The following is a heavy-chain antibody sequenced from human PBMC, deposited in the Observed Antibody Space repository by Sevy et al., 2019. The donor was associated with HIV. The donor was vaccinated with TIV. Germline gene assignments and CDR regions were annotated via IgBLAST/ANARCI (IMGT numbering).Heavy chain of an antibody. CDR2: ISYDGNNK. CDR3: ASHYYDSTGYYFPLDY. CDR1: GFTFSSYA. J-gene: IGHJ4*02. Sequence: GGSLRLSCTASGFTFSSYAMYWVRQAPGKGLEWVAVISYDGNNKDYADSVKGRFTISRDNSKNTLYLQMNSLRAEDTAVYYCASHYYDSTGYYFPLDYWGPGTLVTVSS. D-gene: IGHD3-22*01. V-gene: IGHV3-30*04.